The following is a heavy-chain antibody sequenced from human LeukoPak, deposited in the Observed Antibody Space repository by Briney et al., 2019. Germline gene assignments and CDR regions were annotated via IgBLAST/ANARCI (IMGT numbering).Heavy chain of an antibody. CDR2: INQDGSDK. CDR3: ARGGYTFEI. Sequence: PGGSLRLSCAASGFSFSTYWMSWVRQAPGKGLEWVANINQDGSDKNYLESVKGRFTISRDNAQNSLYLQMNSLGAEDTAVFYCARGGYTFEIWGQGTMVTVSS. J-gene: IGHJ3*02. D-gene: IGHD2-2*02. V-gene: IGHV3-7*01. CDR1: GFSFSTYW.